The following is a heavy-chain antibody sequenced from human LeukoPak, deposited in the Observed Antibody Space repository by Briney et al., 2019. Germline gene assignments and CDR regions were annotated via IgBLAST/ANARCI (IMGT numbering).Heavy chain of an antibody. CDR1: GLTFSSYE. V-gene: IGHV3-48*01. CDR2: IGIDSGNT. CDR3: ARDYKYAFDN. D-gene: IGHD5-24*01. Sequence: GGSLRLSCAAAGLTFSSYEMNWVRQAPGKGLEWISYIGIDSGNTNYADSVKGRFTISGDKAKNSLYLQMNSLRVEDTAVYYCARDYKYAFDNWGQGTLVTVSS. J-gene: IGHJ4*02.